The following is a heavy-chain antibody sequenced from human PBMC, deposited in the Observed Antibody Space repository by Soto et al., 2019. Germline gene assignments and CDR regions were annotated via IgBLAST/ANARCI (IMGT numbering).Heavy chain of an antibody. J-gene: IGHJ6*02. CDR1: GFTFSSHW. Sequence: GGSLRLSCAASGFTFSSHWMYWVRQAPGKGLVWVSRINNDVRSTSYADSVKGRFTISRDNAKNTLFLQMNSLRAEDTAVYHCARRGYSYNNGMDVWGQGTTVTVSS. D-gene: IGHD5-18*01. CDR2: INNDVRST. CDR3: ARRGYSYNNGMDV. V-gene: IGHV3-74*01.